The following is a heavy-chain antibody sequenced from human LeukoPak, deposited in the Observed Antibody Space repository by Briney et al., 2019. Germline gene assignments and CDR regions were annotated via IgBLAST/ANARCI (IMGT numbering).Heavy chain of an antibody. CDR2: INGDGSDT. CDR1: GFTFSGYW. Sequence: PGGSLRLSCAASGFTFSGYWMHWARQSPGKGLVWVSCINGDGSDTRYADSVKGRFTISRDNAKNTLYLQMNSLRAEDTAVYYCARDPRNKGFDPWGQGTLATVSS. J-gene: IGHJ5*02. D-gene: IGHD1/OR15-1a*01. V-gene: IGHV3-74*01. CDR3: ARDPRNKGFDP.